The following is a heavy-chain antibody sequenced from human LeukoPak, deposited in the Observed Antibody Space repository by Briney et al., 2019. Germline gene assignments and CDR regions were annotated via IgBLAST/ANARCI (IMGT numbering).Heavy chain of an antibody. CDR1: GFTFSSYS. Sequence: GGSLRLSCAASGFTFSSYSMNWVRQAPGKGLEWVSSISSSSSYIYYADSVKGRFTISRDNAKNSLYLQMNSLRAEDTAVYYCSRSSITGTHFDYWGQGTLVTVSS. V-gene: IGHV3-21*01. CDR2: ISSSSSYI. J-gene: IGHJ4*02. CDR3: SRSSITGTHFDY. D-gene: IGHD1-20*01.